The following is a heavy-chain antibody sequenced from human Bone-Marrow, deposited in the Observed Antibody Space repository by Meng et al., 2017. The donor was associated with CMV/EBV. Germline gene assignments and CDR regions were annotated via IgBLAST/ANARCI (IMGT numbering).Heavy chain of an antibody. V-gene: IGHV3-23*03. Sequence: GSLRLSCAASGFTFDNSAMSWVRQAPGKGLEWVSVIYTGGRRTEYADSVKGRFTISRDDSENTLYLQMNNLRAEDTALYYCAKYEGMAWLSWWGQGTLVTVSS. CDR3: AKYEGMAWLSW. CDR2: IYTGGRRT. D-gene: IGHD3-3*01. J-gene: IGHJ4*02. CDR1: GFTFDNSA.